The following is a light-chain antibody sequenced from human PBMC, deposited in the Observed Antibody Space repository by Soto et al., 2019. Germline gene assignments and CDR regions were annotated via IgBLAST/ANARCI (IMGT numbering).Light chain of an antibody. V-gene: IGKV3-11*01. CDR1: QSVSNY. CDR2: DAS. Sequence: EIVLTQSPATLSFSPGERATLSCRASQSVSNYLAWYQQKPGQAPRLLIYDASNRATGIPARFSGSGSGTDFTLTISNLGPEDCAVYYCQQRSNWPTFGQGTKVEV. J-gene: IGKJ1*01. CDR3: QQRSNWPT.